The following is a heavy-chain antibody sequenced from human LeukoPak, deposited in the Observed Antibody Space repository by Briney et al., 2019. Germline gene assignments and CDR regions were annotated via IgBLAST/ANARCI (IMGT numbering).Heavy chain of an antibody. CDR1: GFTFSSYA. CDR3: AKDHHKAWFGELLWFHYYYGMDV. D-gene: IGHD3-10*01. J-gene: IGHJ6*02. CDR2: ISGSGGST. Sequence: GGSLRLSCAASGFTFSSYAMSWVRQAPGKGLEWVSAISGSGGSTYYADSVKGRFTISRDNSKNTLYLQMNSLRAEDTAVYYCAKDHHKAWFGELLWFHYYYGMDVWGQGTTVTVSS. V-gene: IGHV3-23*01.